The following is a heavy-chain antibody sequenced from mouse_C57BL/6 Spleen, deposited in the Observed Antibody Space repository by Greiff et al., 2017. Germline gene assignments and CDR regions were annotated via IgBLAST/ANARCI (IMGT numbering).Heavy chain of an antibody. D-gene: IGHD2-13*01. CDR2: IHPNSGST. CDR1: GYTFTSYW. J-gene: IGHJ2*01. CDR3: ARPNSPRLLLDY. Sequence: QVQLQQPGAELVKPGASVKLSCKASGYTFTSYWMHWVKQRPGQGLEWIGMIHPNSGSTNYNEKFKSKATLTVDKSSSTAYMQLSSLTSEDSAVYYCARPNSPRLLLDYWGQGTTRTVSS. V-gene: IGHV1-64*01.